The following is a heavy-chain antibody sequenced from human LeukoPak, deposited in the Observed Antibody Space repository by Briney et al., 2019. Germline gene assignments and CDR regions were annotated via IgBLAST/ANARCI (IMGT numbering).Heavy chain of an antibody. V-gene: IGHV4-38-2*02. Sequence: SETLSLTCTVSGYSISSGYYWGWIRQPPGKGLEWIGSIYHSGSTYYNPSLKSRVTISVDTSKNQFSLKLSSVTAADTAVYYCARGVDSSGSDAFDIWGQGTMVTVSS. J-gene: IGHJ3*02. CDR1: GYSISSGYY. CDR2: IYHSGST. CDR3: ARGVDSSGSDAFDI. D-gene: IGHD6-19*01.